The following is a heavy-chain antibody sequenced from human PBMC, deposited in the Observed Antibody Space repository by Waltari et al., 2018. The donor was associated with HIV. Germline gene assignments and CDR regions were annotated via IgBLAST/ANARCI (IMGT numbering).Heavy chain of an antibody. CDR3: VKERGPFNGFDI. D-gene: IGHD3-16*01. Sequence: QVYLMESGGGVVPPGGSLTTPSAAAGCALSGSGMHWVRQAPGKGLEWVAVIWSDGYNKFYADSVRGRFTFSRDNSKYTLSLQMNSLRAEDTALYYCVKERGPFNGFDIWGQGTMVTVSS. J-gene: IGHJ3*02. V-gene: IGHV3-33*06. CDR2: IWSDGYNK. CDR1: GCALSGSG.